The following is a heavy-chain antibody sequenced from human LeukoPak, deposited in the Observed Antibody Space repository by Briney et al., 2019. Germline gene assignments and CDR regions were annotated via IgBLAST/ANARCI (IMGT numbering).Heavy chain of an antibody. CDR3: ARSGVDILTGCISFDP. V-gene: IGHV1-18*01. Sequence: GASVKVSCKASGYTFTSYGISWVRQAPGQGLEWMGWISAYNGNTNYAQKLQGRVTMTTDTSTSAAYMELRSLRSDDTAVYYCARSGVDILTGCISFDPWGQGTLVTVSS. D-gene: IGHD3-9*01. J-gene: IGHJ5*02. CDR1: GYTFTSYG. CDR2: ISAYNGNT.